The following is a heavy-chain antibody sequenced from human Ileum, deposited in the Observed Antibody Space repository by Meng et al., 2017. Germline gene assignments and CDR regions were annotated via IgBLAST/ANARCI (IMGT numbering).Heavy chain of an antibody. CDR3: ATNGFYSIDN. Sequence: QVKLKETSPGLGKPSVTRSPTCTVSGGSITNKDWWTWVRQPPGKGLEWIGEMHHDGRTNYNPSFKTRVIMSIDKSRNQFSLHLSSVTAADTAVYFCATNGFYSIDNWGQGTLVTVSS. J-gene: IGHJ4*02. D-gene: IGHD2-8*01. CDR2: MHHDGRT. V-gene: IGHV4-4*02. CDR1: GGSITNKDW.